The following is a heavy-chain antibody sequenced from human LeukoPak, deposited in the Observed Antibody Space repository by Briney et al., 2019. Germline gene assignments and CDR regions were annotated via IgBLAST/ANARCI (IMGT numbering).Heavy chain of an antibody. V-gene: IGHV1-18*01. CDR1: GYTFTIYS. CDR2: ISAYNGNT. J-gene: IGHJ4*02. CDR3: ARASYCSGGSCYSDY. D-gene: IGHD2-15*01. Sequence: ASVTVSFTSSGYTFTIYSISWVRQAPGQGLEWMGWISAYNGNTIYAQKVKGRVTMITDTSTSTAYMDLRSLKSDDTAVYYCARASYCSGGSCYSDYWGQGTLVTVSS.